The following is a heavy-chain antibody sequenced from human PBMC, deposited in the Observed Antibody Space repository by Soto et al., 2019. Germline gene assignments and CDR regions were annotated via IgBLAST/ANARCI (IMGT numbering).Heavy chain of an antibody. J-gene: IGHJ6*02. Sequence: QVQLVQSGAEVKKPGASVKVSCKASGYTFTSYAMHWVRQAPGQRLEWMGWINAGNGNTKYSQKFQGRVTITRDTPASKGHMELSSLRCEDTAVYYCAGDVCGYSMYGMDVWGQGSTVTVSS. CDR3: AGDVCGYSMYGMDV. CDR1: GYTFTSYA. CDR2: INAGNGNT. D-gene: IGHD6-13*01. V-gene: IGHV1-3*01.